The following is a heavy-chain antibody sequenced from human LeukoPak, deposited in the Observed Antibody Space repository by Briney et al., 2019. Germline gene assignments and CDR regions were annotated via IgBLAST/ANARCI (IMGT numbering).Heavy chain of an antibody. V-gene: IGHV4-59*08. J-gene: IGHJ4*02. CDR1: GGSISSYY. Sequence: PSETLSLTCTVSGGSISSYYWSWIRQPPGKGLEWIGYIYYSGSTNYNPSLKSRVTISVDSSKNQFSLKLSSVTAADTAVYYCARSILGMVDYWGQGTLVTVSS. CDR2: IYYSGST. D-gene: IGHD2-15*01. CDR3: ARSILGMVDY.